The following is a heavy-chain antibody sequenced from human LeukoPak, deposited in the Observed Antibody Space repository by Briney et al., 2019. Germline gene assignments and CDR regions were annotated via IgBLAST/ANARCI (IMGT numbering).Heavy chain of an antibody. CDR1: GGSISSNSYY. J-gene: IGHJ4*02. Sequence: SEALSLTCAVSGGSISSNSYYWGWIRQPPGKGLEWLGSIYYSGSTYYNPSLKSRVTISVDTSKNQFSLKLSSVTAADTAVYYCARAGRSCSGGSCYSFDYWGQGTLVTVSS. CDR3: ARAGRSCSGGSCYSFDY. V-gene: IGHV4-39*01. D-gene: IGHD2-15*01. CDR2: IYYSGST.